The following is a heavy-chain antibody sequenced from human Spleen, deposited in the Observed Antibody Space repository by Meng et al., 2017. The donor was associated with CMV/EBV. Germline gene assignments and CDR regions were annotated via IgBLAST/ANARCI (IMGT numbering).Heavy chain of an antibody. V-gene: IGHV1-2*02. CDR2: INPNSDAT. Sequence: QVQLVQSGAEVKKPGSSVKASCKASGGTFTGYYMHWVRQAPGQGLEWMGWINPNSDATRYPQKFQGRVTMTRDTSITTAYMELSRLTSDDTAVYYCARDNAGNSFEYWGQGTLVTVSS. CDR3: ARDNAGNSFEY. CDR1: GGTFTGYY. D-gene: IGHD6-13*01. J-gene: IGHJ4*02.